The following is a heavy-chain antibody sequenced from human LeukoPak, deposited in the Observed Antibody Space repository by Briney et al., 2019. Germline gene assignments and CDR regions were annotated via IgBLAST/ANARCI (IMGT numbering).Heavy chain of an antibody. Sequence: GRSLRLSCAASGFTFDDYAMHWVRQAPGKGLEWVSGISWNSGSIGYADSVKGRFTISRDNAKNSLYLQMNSLRAEDTALYYCAKSGGRGGSYHTTKFDYWGQGTLVTVSS. J-gene: IGHJ4*02. CDR1: GFTFDDYA. CDR3: AKSGGRGGSYHTTKFDY. CDR2: ISWNSGSI. D-gene: IGHD1-26*01. V-gene: IGHV3-9*01.